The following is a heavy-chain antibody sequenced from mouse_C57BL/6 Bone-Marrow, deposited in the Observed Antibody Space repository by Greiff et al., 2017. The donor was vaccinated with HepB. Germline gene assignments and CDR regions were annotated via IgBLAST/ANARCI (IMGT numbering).Heavy chain of an antibody. D-gene: IGHD1-1*01. J-gene: IGHJ2*01. Sequence: QVQLQQPGAELVRPGSSVKLSCKASGYTFTSYWMDWVKQRPGQGLEWIGNIYPSDSETHYNQKFKDKATLTVDKSSSTAYMQLSSLTSEDSAVYYCARGDDYGSSFDYWGQGTTLTVSS. CDR2: IYPSDSET. V-gene: IGHV1-61*01. CDR3: ARGDDYGSSFDY. CDR1: GYTFTSYW.